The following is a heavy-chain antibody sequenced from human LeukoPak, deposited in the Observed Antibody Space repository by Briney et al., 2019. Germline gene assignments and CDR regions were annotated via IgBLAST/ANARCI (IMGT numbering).Heavy chain of an antibody. J-gene: IGHJ4*02. CDR3: ARDQRRGGTTIDY. V-gene: IGHV1-18*01. CDR2: ISAYNDYT. CDR1: GYTFTNYG. D-gene: IGHD1-1*01. Sequence: VNSSCKASGYTFTNYGISWLRHAPGPGLEWGGWISAYNDYTNYAQKFEGKVTMTTNTSTSTDYMDLRSLRSDAAAVYYCARDQRRGGTTIDYWGQGTLVTVSS.